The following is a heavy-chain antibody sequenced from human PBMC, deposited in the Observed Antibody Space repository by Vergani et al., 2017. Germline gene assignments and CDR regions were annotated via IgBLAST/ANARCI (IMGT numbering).Heavy chain of an antibody. D-gene: IGHD5-12*01. V-gene: IGHV3-74*01. Sequence: EVQLVESGGGLIHPGGSLRLSCEGSGFSFSGYWMHWVRQSPEKGLVWVSRIKSDGSITNDGDSVKGRFTISRDKAKNTLYLEMNSLRGDDTAIYYCVRARCSGPCFMSNWFDSWGQGTLVTVSS. CDR1: GFSFSGYW. CDR3: VRARCSGPCFMSNWFDS. CDR2: IKSDGSIT. J-gene: IGHJ5*01.